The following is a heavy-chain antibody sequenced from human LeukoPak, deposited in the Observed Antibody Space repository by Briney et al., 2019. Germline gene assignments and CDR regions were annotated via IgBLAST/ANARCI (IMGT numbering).Heavy chain of an antibody. D-gene: IGHD2-2*01. CDR1: GYSFSTHW. Sequence: GESLKTFLSGLGYSFSTHWNGWGRQIPGKGLGGVPMFYPGDSDTRYSPYFQGQVTISADKSIGTVYLQWSSLKASDTAMYYCARLGYCSSRSCYYGMDVWGQGATVTVSS. V-gene: IGHV5-51*01. J-gene: IGHJ6*02. CDR3: ARLGYCSSRSCYYGMDV. CDR2: FYPGDSDT.